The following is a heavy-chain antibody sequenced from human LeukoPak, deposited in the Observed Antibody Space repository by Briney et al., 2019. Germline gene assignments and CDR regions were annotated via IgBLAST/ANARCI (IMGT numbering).Heavy chain of an antibody. Sequence: SETLSLTCTVSGGSISNYYWSWIRQPPGKGLEWIGYIYYSGSTNYNPSLKSRVTMSVDTSKNQFSLKLSSVTAADTAVYYCARTLTDYGDYVGWFDPWGQGTLVTVSS. CDR3: ARTLTDYGDYVGWFDP. CDR1: GGSISNYY. D-gene: IGHD4-17*01. V-gene: IGHV4-59*12. J-gene: IGHJ5*02. CDR2: IYYSGST.